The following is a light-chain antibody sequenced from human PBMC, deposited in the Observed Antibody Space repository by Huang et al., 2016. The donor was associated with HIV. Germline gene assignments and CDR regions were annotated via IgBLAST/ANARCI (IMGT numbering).Light chain of an antibody. V-gene: IGKV3-20*01. CDR2: GAT. Sequence: ETVLTQSPGILSLSPGERATLSCRASQRVSTDYLAWYQQKPGKAPRLLIPGATVSATGIPDRFSGSVSGTDFTLTINRLAPEDFALYYFQQYGNSPLTFGGGTEVEIK. J-gene: IGKJ4*01. CDR3: QQYGNSPLT. CDR1: QRVSTDY.